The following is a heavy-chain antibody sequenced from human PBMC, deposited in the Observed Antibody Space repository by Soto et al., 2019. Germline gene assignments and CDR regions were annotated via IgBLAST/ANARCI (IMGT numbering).Heavy chain of an antibody. J-gene: IGHJ4*02. CDR3: AHGPYGDYPIDY. CDR2: IYWDDDT. V-gene: IGHV2-5*02. CDR1: GFSLNTSGVG. Sequence: QITLKESGPTLVKPTQTLTLTCTLPGFSLNTSGVGVGWIRQPPGKALGWLALIYWDDDTRYSPSLKSRLTITKDTSKNQVVLTMTNMNTVDTGTYYCAHGPYGDYPIDYWGQGTLVTVSS. D-gene: IGHD4-17*01.